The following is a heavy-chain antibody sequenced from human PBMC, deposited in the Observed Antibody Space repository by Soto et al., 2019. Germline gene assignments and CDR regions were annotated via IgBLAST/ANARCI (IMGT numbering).Heavy chain of an antibody. D-gene: IGHD3-22*01. CDR2: ISYDGTYK. CDR1: AFTFRSYA. CDR3: ARDAIYDGSGYYGSYFDY. J-gene: IGHJ4*02. V-gene: IGHV3-30-3*01. Sequence: QVQLVESGGGVVQPGRSLRLSCAASAFTFRSYAMHWVRQDPGKGLERVAVISYDGTYKYYADSVKGRFTISRDNSKNTLYLQMSSLRPEDTAVYYCARDAIYDGSGYYGSYFDYLGQGSLVTVSS.